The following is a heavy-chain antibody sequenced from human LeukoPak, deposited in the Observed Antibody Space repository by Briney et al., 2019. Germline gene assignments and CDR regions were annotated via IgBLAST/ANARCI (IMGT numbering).Heavy chain of an antibody. V-gene: IGHV3-30-3*01. Sequence: PGGSLRLSCVASGFTLSSYNMKWVRQAPGKGLEWVAVISYDGSNKYYADSVKGRFTISRDNSKNTLYLQMNSLRAEDTAVYYCARGGEDYDLYYYMDVWGKGTTVTVSS. CDR3: ARGGEDYDLYYYMDV. J-gene: IGHJ6*03. CDR1: GFTLSSYN. CDR2: ISYDGSNK. D-gene: IGHD3-3*01.